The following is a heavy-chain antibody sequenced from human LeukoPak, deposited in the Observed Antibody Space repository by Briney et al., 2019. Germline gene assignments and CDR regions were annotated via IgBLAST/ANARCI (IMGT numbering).Heavy chain of an antibody. Sequence: SETLSLTCTVSGGSISSSSYYWGWIRQPPGKGLEWIGSIYYSGSTYYNPSLKSRVTISVDTSKNQFSLKLSSVTAADTAVYYCANVGATYYNILTGPFDYWGQGTLVTVSS. D-gene: IGHD3-9*01. J-gene: IGHJ4*02. V-gene: IGHV4-39*07. CDR1: GGSISSSSYY. CDR2: IYYSGST. CDR3: ANVGATYYNILTGPFDY.